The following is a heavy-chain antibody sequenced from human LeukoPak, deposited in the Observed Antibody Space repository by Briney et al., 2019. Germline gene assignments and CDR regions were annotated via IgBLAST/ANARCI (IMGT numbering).Heavy chain of an antibody. Sequence: ASVKVSCKASGYTFTGYYMHWVQQAPGQGLEWMGWINPNSGGTNYAQKFQGRVTMTRDTSISTAYMELSRLRSDDTAVYYCARDAPLDTAMATDYYYGMDVWGQGTTVTVSS. J-gene: IGHJ6*02. CDR2: INPNSGGT. CDR1: GYTFTGYY. D-gene: IGHD5-18*01. V-gene: IGHV1-2*02. CDR3: ARDAPLDTAMATDYYYGMDV.